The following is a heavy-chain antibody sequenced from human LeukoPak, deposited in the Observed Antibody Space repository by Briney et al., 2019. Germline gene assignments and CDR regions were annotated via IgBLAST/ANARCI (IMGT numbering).Heavy chain of an antibody. D-gene: IGHD2-2*01. V-gene: IGHV4-34*01. J-gene: IGHJ5*02. CDR1: GGPFSGYY. Sequence: PSETLSLTCDVLGGPFSGYYWSWIRQPPGRGLEWIGEISQFGSTDYNPSLKSRVTISVDTSGGRFSLKMTSVTPEDTAVHYCARRLTQYDCFDPWGQGILVTVSS. CDR3: ARRLTQYDCFDP. CDR2: ISQFGST.